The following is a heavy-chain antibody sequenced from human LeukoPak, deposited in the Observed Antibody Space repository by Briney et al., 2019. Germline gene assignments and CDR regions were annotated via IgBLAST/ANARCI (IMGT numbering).Heavy chain of an antibody. V-gene: IGHV3-74*01. CDR2: IASDGSST. J-gene: IGHJ6*02. CDR3: ARRLVVAATPYYYGMDV. Sequence: PGGSLRLSCAASGFTFSSYWMNWVRQAPGKGLVWVSRIASDGSSTTYADPVKGRFTISRDNAKNTLYLQMNSLRAEDTAVYYCARRLVVAATPYYYGMDVWGQGTTVTVSS. CDR1: GFTFSSYW. D-gene: IGHD2-15*01.